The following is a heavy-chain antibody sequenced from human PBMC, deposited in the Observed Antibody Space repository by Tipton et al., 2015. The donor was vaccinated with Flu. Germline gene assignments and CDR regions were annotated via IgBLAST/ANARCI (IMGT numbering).Heavy chain of an antibody. CDR1: GGSFSSHY. Sequence: TLSLTCAVYGGSFSSHYWSWIRQPPGKGLEWIGEINPSGSTNYNPSLKSRVTISLDTSKNQFSLKLSSVTAADTAVYYCAREKDSSGSEYFQHWGQGTLVTVSS. V-gene: IGHV4-34*01. CDR3: AREKDSSGSEYFQH. D-gene: IGHD6-19*01. J-gene: IGHJ1*01. CDR2: INPSGST.